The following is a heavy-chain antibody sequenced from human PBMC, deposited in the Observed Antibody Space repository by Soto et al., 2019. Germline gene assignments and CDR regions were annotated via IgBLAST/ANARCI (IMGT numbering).Heavy chain of an antibody. J-gene: IGHJ3*02. CDR3: ASIDRGYSYGIDAFDI. Sequence: QVQLVESGGGVVQPGRSLRLSCAASGFTFSSYGMHWVRQAPGKGLEWVAVIWYDGSNKYYADSVKGRFTISRDNSKNTLYLQMNRLRAEDTAVYYCASIDRGYSYGIDAFDIWGKGTMVTVSS. D-gene: IGHD5-18*01. CDR1: GFTFSSYG. V-gene: IGHV3-33*01. CDR2: IWYDGSNK.